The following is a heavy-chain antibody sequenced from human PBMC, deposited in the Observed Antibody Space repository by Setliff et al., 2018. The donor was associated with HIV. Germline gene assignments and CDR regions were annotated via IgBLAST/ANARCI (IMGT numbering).Heavy chain of an antibody. CDR1: VGSVSSGNHY. J-gene: IGHJ4*02. CDR2: ISTNGGT. Sequence: PSETLSLTCTVSVGSVSSGNHYWSWIWQPAGKGLEWIGRISTNGGTNYNPSLKSRVTISVDTSKSQFSLKLTSVTAADTAVYYCARNDDYGGKSHDCWGQGTLVTVSS. D-gene: IGHD4-17*01. CDR3: ARNDDYGGKSHDC. V-gene: IGHV4-61*02.